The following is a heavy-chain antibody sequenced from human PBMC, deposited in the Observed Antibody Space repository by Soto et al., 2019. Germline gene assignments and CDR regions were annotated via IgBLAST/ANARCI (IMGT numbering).Heavy chain of an antibody. CDR2: IYYRGGT. D-gene: IGHD1-26*01. CDR1: GGPVTSTDYY. V-gene: IGHV4-31*03. CDR3: AGENVGWEGFDC. Sequence: QVQLQESGPGLVKPSQTLSLTCTVSGGPVTSTDYYWSWLRQHPGKGLEWIGYIYYRGGTYNTPAHPGRLTITIYTAKNQFSLKLDFVTAGDSAMDFCAGENVGWEGFDCWGQGTMVTVSS. J-gene: IGHJ3*01.